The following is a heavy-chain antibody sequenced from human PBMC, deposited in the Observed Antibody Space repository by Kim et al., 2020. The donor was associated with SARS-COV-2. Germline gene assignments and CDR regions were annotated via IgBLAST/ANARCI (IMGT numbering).Heavy chain of an antibody. V-gene: IGHV3-30*01. CDR3: ARSRGGSYEDAFDI. J-gene: IGHJ3*02. D-gene: IGHD1-26*01. Sequence: ADSVKGRFTTSRDNSKNTLYLQMDSLGAEDTAVYYCARSRGGSYEDAFDIWGQGTMVTVSS.